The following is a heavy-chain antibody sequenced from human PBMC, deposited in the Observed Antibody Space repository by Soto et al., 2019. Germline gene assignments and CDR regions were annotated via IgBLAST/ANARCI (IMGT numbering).Heavy chain of an antibody. V-gene: IGHV4-34*01. CDR2: INHSGST. Sequence: SETLSLTCAVYGGSFSGYYWSWIRQPPGKGLEWIGEINHSGSTNYNPSLKSRVTISVDTSKNQFSLKLSSVTAADTAVYYCARGKVGATSYYGMDVWGQGTTVTVSS. CDR1: GGSFSGYY. CDR3: ARGKVGATSYYGMDV. J-gene: IGHJ6*02. D-gene: IGHD1-26*01.